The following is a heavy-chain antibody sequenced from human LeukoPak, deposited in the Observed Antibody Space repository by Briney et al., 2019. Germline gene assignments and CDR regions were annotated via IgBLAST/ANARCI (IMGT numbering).Heavy chain of an antibody. CDR2: IYYSGST. Sequence: SETLSLTCTVSGGSISSSSYYWGWIRQPPGKGLEWIGSIYYSGSTCYNPSLKSRVTISVDTSKNQFSLKLSSVTAADTAVYYCARIVATLFHYWGQGTLVTVSS. CDR1: GGSISSSSYY. J-gene: IGHJ4*02. CDR3: ARIVATLFHY. D-gene: IGHD5-12*01. V-gene: IGHV4-39*01.